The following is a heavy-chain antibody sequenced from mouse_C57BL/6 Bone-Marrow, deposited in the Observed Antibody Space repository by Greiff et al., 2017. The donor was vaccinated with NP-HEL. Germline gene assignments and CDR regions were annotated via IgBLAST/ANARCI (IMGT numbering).Heavy chain of an antibody. D-gene: IGHD4-1*02. V-gene: IGHV1-52*01. J-gene: IGHJ2*01. CDR1: GYTFTSYW. CDR2: IDPSDSET. CDR3: ARPQLGRGGYFDY. Sequence: QVQLKQPGAELVRPGSSVKLSCKASGYTFTSYWMHWVKQRPIQGLEWIGNIDPSDSETHYNQKFKDKATLTVDKSSSTAYMQLSSLTSEDSAVYYCARPQLGRGGYFDYWGQGTTLTVSS.